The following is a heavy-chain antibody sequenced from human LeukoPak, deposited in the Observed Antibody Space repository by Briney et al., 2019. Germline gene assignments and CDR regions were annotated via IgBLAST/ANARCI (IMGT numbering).Heavy chain of an antibody. Sequence: LGGSLRLSCVASGFTFSNWMHWVRQDPRKGLVWVSRINGDGRNINYADSVRGRFTISRDNAKNTLYLQMNTLRVEDTAVYYCTRDLMDYDVSTGLHHYYMDVWGQGTTVTVSS. D-gene: IGHD3-9*01. J-gene: IGHJ6*02. CDR2: INGDGRNI. CDR1: GFTFSNW. CDR3: TRDLMDYDVSTGLHHYYMDV. V-gene: IGHV3-74*01.